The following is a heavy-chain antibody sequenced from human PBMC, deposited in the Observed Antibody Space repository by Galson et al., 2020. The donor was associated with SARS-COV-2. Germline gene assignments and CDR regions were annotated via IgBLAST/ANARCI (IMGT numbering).Heavy chain of an antibody. CDR1: GFTFSTYA. CDR2: ISYDGGNI. CDR3: ASSLCSTLNCYYYYGMDV. J-gene: IGHJ6*02. V-gene: IGHV3-30*04. D-gene: IGHD2-2*01. Sequence: GRSLRLSCAASGFTFSTYAMLWVRQAPGKGLEWVAVISYDGGNIHSADSVKGRFTISRDNSKNTLYLQMNSLRPEDTAVYYCASSLCSTLNCYYYYGMDVWGQGTTVTVSS.